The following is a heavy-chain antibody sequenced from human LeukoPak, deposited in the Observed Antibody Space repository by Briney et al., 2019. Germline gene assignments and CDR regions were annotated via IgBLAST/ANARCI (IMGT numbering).Heavy chain of an antibody. Sequence: SQTLSLTCTVSGGSISSSNYYWSWIRQPAGKGLEWIGRIYTSGTTNYNPSLKSRVTISIDTSKNQFSLKLSSVTAADTAVYYCARGLWFGDENPPYFDYWGQGTLVTVSS. CDR1: GGSISSSNYY. D-gene: IGHD3-10*01. CDR2: IYTSGTT. CDR3: ARGLWFGDENPPYFDY. J-gene: IGHJ4*02. V-gene: IGHV4-61*02.